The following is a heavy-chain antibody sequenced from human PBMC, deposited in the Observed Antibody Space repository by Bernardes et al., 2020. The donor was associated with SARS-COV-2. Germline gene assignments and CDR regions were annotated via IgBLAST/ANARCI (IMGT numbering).Heavy chain of an antibody. V-gene: IGHV1-2*02. Sequence: ASMKVSCKASGYTFTGYYMHWVRQAPGQGLEWMGWINPNSGGTNYAQKFQGRVTMTRDTSISTAYMELSRLRSDDTAVYYCAIEGYCSSTSCYTGTFDYWGQGTLVTVSS. J-gene: IGHJ4*02. CDR3: AIEGYCSSTSCYTGTFDY. CDR1: GYTFTGYY. D-gene: IGHD2-2*02. CDR2: INPNSGGT.